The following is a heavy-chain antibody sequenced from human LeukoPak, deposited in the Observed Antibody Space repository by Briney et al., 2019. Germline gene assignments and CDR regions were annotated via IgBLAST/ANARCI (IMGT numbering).Heavy chain of an antibody. Sequence: TSETLSLTCTVSGGSISSGSYYWSWIRQPAGKGLEWIGRFYTSGSTNYNPSLKSRVTISVDTSKNQFSLKLSSVTAADTAVYYCARDRYYYDSSGFYYMDVWGKGTTVTVSS. CDR1: GGSISSGSYY. J-gene: IGHJ6*03. D-gene: IGHD3-22*01. CDR3: ARDRYYYDSSGFYYMDV. V-gene: IGHV4-61*02. CDR2: FYTSGST.